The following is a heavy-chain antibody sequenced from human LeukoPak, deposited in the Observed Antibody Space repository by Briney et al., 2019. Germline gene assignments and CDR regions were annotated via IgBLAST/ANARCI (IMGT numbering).Heavy chain of an antibody. D-gene: IGHD5/OR15-5a*01. CDR1: GYTFTGYY. J-gene: IGHJ4*02. CDR2: INPNSGGT. V-gene: IGHV1-2*02. CDR3: ARDRIGYSVTTCGDY. Sequence: ASVKVSCKASGYTFTGYYMHWVRQAPGQGLEWMGWINPNSGGTNYAQKFQGRVTMTGDTSISTAYMELSRLTSDDTAVYYCARDRIGYSVTTCGDYWGQGTLVTVSS.